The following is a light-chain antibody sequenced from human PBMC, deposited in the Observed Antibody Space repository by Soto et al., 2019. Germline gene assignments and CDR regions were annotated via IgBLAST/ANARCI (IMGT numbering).Light chain of an antibody. CDR3: QSYDSSLSAWV. CDR1: SSIGAGYD. J-gene: IGLJ3*02. V-gene: IGLV1-40*01. CDR2: VDS. Sequence: QSVLTQPPSVSGAPGQRVTISCTGSSSIGAGYDVHWYQQLPGTVPKLLIYVDSYRPSGVPDRFSGSKSGTSASLAITGLQAEDEGDYYCQSYDSSLSAWVFGGGTKLTVL.